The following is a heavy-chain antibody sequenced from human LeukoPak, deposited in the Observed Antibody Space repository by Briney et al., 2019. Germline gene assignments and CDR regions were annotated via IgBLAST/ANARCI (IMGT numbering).Heavy chain of an antibody. CDR2: IYPGDSHT. CDR1: GYSFPNYW. D-gene: IGHD2-2*02. J-gene: IGHJ5*02. Sequence: GESLKISCRGSGYSFPNYWIGWVRQMPGKGLEWMGIIYPGDSHTRYSPSFQDQVTISVDKSISTAYLQWSSLKASDTAMYYCARGPYAYTSSATLGSYNWFDPWGQGSLVIVSS. CDR3: ARGPYAYTSSATLGSYNWFDP. V-gene: IGHV5-51*01.